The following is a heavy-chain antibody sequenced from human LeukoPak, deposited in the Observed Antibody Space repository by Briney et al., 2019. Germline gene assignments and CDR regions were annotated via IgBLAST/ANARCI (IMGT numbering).Heavy chain of an antibody. D-gene: IGHD3-3*01. CDR3: ARSLSRDDFWCGYRTGMDV. V-gene: IGHV4-61*02. CDR2: VYTSGRT. J-gene: IGHJ6*02. CDR1: GGSISSSGYG. Sequence: SQSLSLACTVSGGSISSSGYGWGCPRQRAGKGLEWLRIVYTSGRTNYKPSHKSRVTISVDTSKSQFSLKLSSVTAADSDVYYCARSLSRDDFWCGYRTGMDVWGRGTTVTVSS.